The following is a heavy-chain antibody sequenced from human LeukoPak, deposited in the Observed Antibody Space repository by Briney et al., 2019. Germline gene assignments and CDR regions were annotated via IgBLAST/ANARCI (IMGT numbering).Heavy chain of an antibody. CDR3: ARASTNYSYYVMDV. CDR2: TYYRSKWYN. V-gene: IGHV6-1*01. J-gene: IGHJ6*02. Sequence: SQTLSLTCAISGDSVSSNSAAWNWIRQSPSRGLQWLGRTYYRSKWYNDYAVSVKSRITINADTSKNRFSLQLNSVTPEDTALYYCARASTNYSYYVMDVWGQGTTGTVSS. CDR1: GDSVSSNSAA.